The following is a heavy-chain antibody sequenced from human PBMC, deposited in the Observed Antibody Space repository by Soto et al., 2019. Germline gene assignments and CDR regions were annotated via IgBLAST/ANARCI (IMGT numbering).Heavy chain of an antibody. V-gene: IGHV1-24*01. CDR3: AAVGSAFGGVIVHDY. J-gene: IGHJ4*02. CDR1: GYTLTELS. D-gene: IGHD3-16*02. Sequence: ASVKVSCKVSGYTLTELSMHWVRQAPGKGLEWMGGFDPEDGEKIYAQKFQGRVTMTEDTSTDTAYMELSSLRSEDTAVYYCAAVGSAFGGVIVHDYWGQGTLVTVSP. CDR2: FDPEDGEK.